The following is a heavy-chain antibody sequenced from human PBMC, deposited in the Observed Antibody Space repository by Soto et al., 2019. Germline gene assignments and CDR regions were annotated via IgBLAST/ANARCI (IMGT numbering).Heavy chain of an antibody. D-gene: IGHD3-3*01. CDR1: GYTFSDYY. CDR3: ARGGVTIFGVVDY. CDR2: IHAKSGTT. Sequence: QVQVVQSGTEVKKPGASVKVSCKASGYTFSDYYMHWIRQAPGQGPEWMGWIHAKSGTTTYAQKFQGRVTLSRDTSISTAYMELSRLTSDDTAVYFCARGGVTIFGVVDYWGQGTQVTVSS. J-gene: IGHJ4*02. V-gene: IGHV1-2*02.